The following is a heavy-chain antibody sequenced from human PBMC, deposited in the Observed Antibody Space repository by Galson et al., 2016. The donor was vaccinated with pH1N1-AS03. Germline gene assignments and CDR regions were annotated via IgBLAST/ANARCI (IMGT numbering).Heavy chain of an antibody. CDR1: GFILRNHD. D-gene: IGHD5-12*01. CDR3: AAWGYIPDTHGLDV. J-gene: IGHJ6*04. CDR2: AATAGPT. Sequence: SLRLSCAAFGFILRNHDMHWVRQARGKGLEWVAIAATAGPTYYGDSVKDRFNTTREVHHNSFSLQMDSLRADDTAVYYCAAWGYIPDTHGLDVWGKGTTVIVSS. V-gene: IGHV3-13*01.